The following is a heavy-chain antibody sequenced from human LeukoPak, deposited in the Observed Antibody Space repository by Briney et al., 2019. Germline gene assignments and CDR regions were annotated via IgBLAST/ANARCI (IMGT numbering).Heavy chain of an antibody. CDR1: GGSISSGGYY. CDR2: IYYSGST. D-gene: IGHD1-26*01. J-gene: IGHJ3*02. V-gene: IGHV4-31*03. Sequence: SQTLSLTCTVSGGSISSGGYYWSWIRQHPGKGMEWIGHIYYSGSTYYNPSLKSRVTISVDTAKNQFSLKLSSVTSADTAVYCWATGIVFSLDAYDIWGQGTMGTVSS. CDR3: ATGIVFSLDAYDI.